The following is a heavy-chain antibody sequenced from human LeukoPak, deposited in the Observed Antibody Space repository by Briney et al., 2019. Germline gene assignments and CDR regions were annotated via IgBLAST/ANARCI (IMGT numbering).Heavy chain of an antibody. J-gene: IGHJ5*02. CDR3: ASGGYGVVPVAIGWFDP. D-gene: IGHD2-2*02. CDR1: GGSFSGYY. Sequence: SETLSLTCAVYGGSFSGYYWSWIRQPPGKGLEWIGEINHSGSTNYNPSLKSRVTISVDTSKNQFSLKLSSVTAADTAVYYCASGGYGVVPVAIGWFDPWGQGTLVTVSS. V-gene: IGHV4-34*01. CDR2: INHSGST.